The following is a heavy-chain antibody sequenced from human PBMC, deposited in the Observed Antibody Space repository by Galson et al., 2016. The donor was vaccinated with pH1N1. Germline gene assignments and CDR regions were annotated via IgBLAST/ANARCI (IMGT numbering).Heavy chain of an antibody. CDR3: ATEYRGSYYVPLYFVL. D-gene: IGHD1-26*01. CDR2: FDPEDDKP. CDR1: GYTLSELA. V-gene: IGHV1-24*01. Sequence: SVKVSCKVSGYTLSELAIHWVRQTPGKGLEWMGGFDPEDDKPFYAQTFEGRVTMTQDTSTDTAYMQLSSLTSNDAAVYYCATEYRGSYYVPLYFVLWGLGTLVSFFS. J-gene: IGHJ2*01.